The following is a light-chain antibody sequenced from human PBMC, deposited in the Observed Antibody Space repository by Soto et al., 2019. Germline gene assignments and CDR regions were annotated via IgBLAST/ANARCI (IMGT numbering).Light chain of an antibody. CDR2: GAS. V-gene: IGKV3-15*01. CDR3: QQDNDWPPWT. J-gene: IGKJ1*01. Sequence: EIVMTQSPATLSVSPGERATLSCRASQSVSSNLAWYQQKPGQAPRLLIYGASTRATGIPARFSGSGSGTEFTLSISSLKSEDFAVYYCQQDNDWPPWTFGQGTNVEIK. CDR1: QSVSSN.